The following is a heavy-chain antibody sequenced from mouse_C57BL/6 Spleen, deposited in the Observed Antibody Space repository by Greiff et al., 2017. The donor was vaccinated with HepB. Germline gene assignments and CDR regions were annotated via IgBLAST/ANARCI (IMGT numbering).Heavy chain of an antibody. CDR3: ARPTVVDWYFDV. J-gene: IGHJ1*03. V-gene: IGHV3-6*01. Sequence: VQLKESGPGLVKPSQSLSLTCSVTGYSITSGYYWNWIRQFPGNKLEWMGYISYDGSNNYNPSLKNRISITRDTSKNQFFLKLNSVTTEDTATYYCARPTVVDWYFDVWGTGTTVTVSS. CDR2: ISYDGSN. D-gene: IGHD1-1*01. CDR1: GYSITSGYY.